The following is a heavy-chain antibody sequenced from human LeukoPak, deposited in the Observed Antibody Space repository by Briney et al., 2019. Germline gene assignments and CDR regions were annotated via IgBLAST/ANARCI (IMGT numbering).Heavy chain of an antibody. CDR3: ARASFDH. V-gene: IGHV1-18*01. CDR2: ISTYNGNT. CDR1: GYTFVTYG. J-gene: IGHJ4*02. Sequence: GASVKVSCKASGYTFVTYGINRVRQAPGQGPEWIGWISTYNGNTKYALKFQDRVTLTRDTSTTTAYMELKSLTSDDRAVYYCARASFDHWGQGTLVIVSS.